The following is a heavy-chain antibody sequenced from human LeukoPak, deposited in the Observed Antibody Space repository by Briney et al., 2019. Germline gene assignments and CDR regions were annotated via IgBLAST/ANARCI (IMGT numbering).Heavy chain of an antibody. Sequence: GGSLRLSCAASGFTFSSYWMSWVRQAPGKGLEWVANIKQDGSEKYYVDSVKGRFTISRDNAKNSLYLQMNSLRAEDTAVYYCASTLRYFDWLLYRWGQGTLVTVSS. CDR3: ASTLRYFDWLLYR. CDR2: IKQDGSEK. CDR1: GFTFSSYW. D-gene: IGHD3-9*01. V-gene: IGHV3-7*01. J-gene: IGHJ4*02.